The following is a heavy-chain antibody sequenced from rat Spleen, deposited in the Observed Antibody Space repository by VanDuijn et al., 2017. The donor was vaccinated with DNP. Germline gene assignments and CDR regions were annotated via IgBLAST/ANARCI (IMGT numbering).Heavy chain of an antibody. CDR1: GFTFSNHG. J-gene: IGHJ2*01. CDR3: ASRITTVPY. Sequence: EVQLVESGGGLVQPGRSLKLSCAVSGFTFSNHGMAWVRQAPTKGLEWVASISTGGGNTYYRDSVKGRFTISRDNTRNTQYLQMDSLRSEDTATYYCASRITTVPYWGQGVMVTVSS. CDR2: ISTGGGNT. D-gene: IGHD1-1*01. V-gene: IGHV5S13*01.